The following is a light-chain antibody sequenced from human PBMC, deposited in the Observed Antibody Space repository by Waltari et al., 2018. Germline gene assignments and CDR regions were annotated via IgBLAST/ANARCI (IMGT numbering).Light chain of an antibody. Sequence: ETVLTQSPATLSLSPGESATLSCRASQSVSSYLAWYQQKPGQAPRLLIYDSSKRATGIPARFSGSGSGTDFTLTISSLEPEDFAVYYCQQRSNWPPLVTFGPGTKVDIK. CDR3: QQRSNWPPLVT. CDR1: QSVSSY. V-gene: IGKV3-11*01. J-gene: IGKJ3*01. CDR2: DSS.